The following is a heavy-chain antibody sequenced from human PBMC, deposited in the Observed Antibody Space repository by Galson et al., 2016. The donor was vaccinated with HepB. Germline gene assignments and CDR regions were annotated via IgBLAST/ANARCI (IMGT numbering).Heavy chain of an antibody. CDR3: AKGGKSDS. CDR2: ISAAGDAT. D-gene: IGHD1-1*01. CDR1: GLLFHNFA. V-gene: IGHV3-23*01. Sequence: SLRLSCAVSGLLFHNFAMSWVRQPPGKGLEWVSGISAAGDATYYADSVKGRFTVSRDNSQKTFSLQIDNLRDVDTATYYCAKGGKSDSWGQGTQVTVSS. J-gene: IGHJ4*02.